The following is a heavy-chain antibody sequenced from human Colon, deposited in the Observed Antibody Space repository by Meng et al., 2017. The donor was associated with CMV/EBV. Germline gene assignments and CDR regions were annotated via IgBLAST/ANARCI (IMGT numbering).Heavy chain of an antibody. Sequence: GGSLRLSCAASGFTFSSYSMNWVRQAPGKGLEWVSSISSSSYIYYADSVKGRFTISRDNAKNSVFLQMNSLRAEDTAVYYCARAQDIVLMVYAYWGQGTLVTVSS. CDR3: ARAQDIVLMVYAY. J-gene: IGHJ4*02. D-gene: IGHD2-8*01. CDR2: ISSSSYI. V-gene: IGHV3-21*01. CDR1: GFTFSSYS.